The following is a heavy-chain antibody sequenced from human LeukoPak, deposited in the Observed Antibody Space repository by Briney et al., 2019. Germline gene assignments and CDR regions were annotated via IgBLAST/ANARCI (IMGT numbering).Heavy chain of an antibody. J-gene: IGHJ6*02. CDR2: IYTSGST. V-gene: IGHV4-61*02. Sequence: TLSLTCTVSGGSISSGSYYWSWIRQPAGKGLEWIGRIYTSGSTNYNPPLKSRVTISVDTSKNQFSLKLSSVTAADTAVYYCARYYYDLDYYYGMDVWGQETTVTVSS. CDR3: ARYYYDLDYYYGMDV. CDR1: GGSISSGSYY. D-gene: IGHD3-3*01.